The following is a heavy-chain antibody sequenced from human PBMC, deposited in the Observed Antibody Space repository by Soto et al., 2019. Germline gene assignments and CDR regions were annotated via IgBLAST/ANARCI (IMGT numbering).Heavy chain of an antibody. J-gene: IGHJ2*01. Sequence: QVQLVQSGAEVKKPGSSVKVSCKASGGTFSNYPIGWVRQAPGQGLEWMGGIIPIFGTVNYAQKFQGRVTITADESTSTAYMELSRLRSEDTAVYYCARGNHRWLQLWYFDLWGRGTLVTVSS. D-gene: IGHD5-12*01. CDR3: ARGNHRWLQLWYFDL. V-gene: IGHV1-69*12. CDR2: IIPIFGTV. CDR1: GGTFSNYP.